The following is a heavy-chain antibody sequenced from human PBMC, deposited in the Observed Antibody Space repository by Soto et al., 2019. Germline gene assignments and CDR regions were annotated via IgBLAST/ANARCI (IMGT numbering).Heavy chain of an antibody. D-gene: IGHD3-3*01. CDR3: ARDQSEIFGGGTPSDYYYYGMDV. CDR1: GGTFSSYA. V-gene: IGHV1-69*13. Sequence: SVKVSCKASGGTFSSYAISWVRQAPGQGLEWMGGIIPIFGTANYAQKFQGRVTITADESTSTAYMELSSLRSEDTAVYYCARDQSEIFGGGTPSDYYYYGMDVWGQGTTVTVSS. CDR2: IIPIFGTA. J-gene: IGHJ6*02.